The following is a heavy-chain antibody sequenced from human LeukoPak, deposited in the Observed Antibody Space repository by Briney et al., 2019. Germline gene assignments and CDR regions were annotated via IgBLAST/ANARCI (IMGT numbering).Heavy chain of an antibody. D-gene: IGHD5/OR15-5a*01. CDR3: VRGGIRVSGIDAFDI. J-gene: IGHJ3*02. V-gene: IGHV3-13*01. CDR2: IGLGGDT. Sequence: GGSLRLSCAASGFSFRSYDMHWVRQVLGRGLEWVSAIGLGGDTHYPDSVKGRFTVSRENGENSLYLQMNGLTDGDTAVYYCVRGGIRVSGIDAFDIWGQGTRVTVSS. CDR1: GFSFRSYD.